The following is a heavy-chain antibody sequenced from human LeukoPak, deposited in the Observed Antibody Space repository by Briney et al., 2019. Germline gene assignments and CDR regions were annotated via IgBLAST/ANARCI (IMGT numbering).Heavy chain of an antibody. CDR2: INPDSGGT. Sequence: ASVKVSCKASGYTFTDYYMHWVRQAPGQGLEWMGWINPDSGGTNHAQKFQGRVTMTRDTSISTAYMELSRLKSDDTAVYYCARRGRESLFTYYYMDVWGKGTTVTVSS. CDR3: ARRGRESLFTYYYMDV. CDR1: GYTFTDYY. V-gene: IGHV1-2*02. D-gene: IGHD3-10*01. J-gene: IGHJ6*03.